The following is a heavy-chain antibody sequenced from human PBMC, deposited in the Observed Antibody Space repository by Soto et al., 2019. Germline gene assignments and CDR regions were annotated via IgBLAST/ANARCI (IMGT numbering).Heavy chain of an antibody. Sequence: ASVKVSCKASGYTFTSYYMHWVRQAPGQGLEWMGIINPSGGSTSYAQKFQGRVTMTRDTSTSTVYMELSSLRSEDTAVYYCARQGIVVVPAAMNYYYGMDVWGQGTTVTVSS. CDR1: GYTFTSYY. V-gene: IGHV1-46*01. CDR3: ARQGIVVVPAAMNYYYGMDV. D-gene: IGHD2-2*01. J-gene: IGHJ6*02. CDR2: INPSGGST.